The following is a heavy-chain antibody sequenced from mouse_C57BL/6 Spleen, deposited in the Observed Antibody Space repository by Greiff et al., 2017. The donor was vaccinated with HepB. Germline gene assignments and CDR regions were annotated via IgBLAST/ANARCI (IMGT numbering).Heavy chain of an antibody. Sequence: EVQRVESGGGLVKPGGSLKLSCAASGFTFSSYTMSWVRQTPEKRLEWVATISGGGGNTYYPDSVKGRFTISRDNAKNTLYLQMSSLRSEDTALYYCARQGSNYDAMDYWGPGTSVTVSS. D-gene: IGHD2-5*01. J-gene: IGHJ4*01. CDR2: ISGGGGNT. CDR3: ARQGSNYDAMDY. V-gene: IGHV5-9*01. CDR1: GFTFSSYT.